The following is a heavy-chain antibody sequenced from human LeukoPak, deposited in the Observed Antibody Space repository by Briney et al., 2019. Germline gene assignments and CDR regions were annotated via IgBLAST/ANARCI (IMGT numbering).Heavy chain of an antibody. D-gene: IGHD6-6*01. Sequence: GGSLRLSCVASGFTFTSYGMSWVRQAPGKRLEWVSGISGSGDATYYADSVKGRFTISRDNSKNTLYLQMNSLRAEERAVYYCAKLRGLSSSSENNWFDPWGQGTLVTVSS. J-gene: IGHJ5*02. CDR1: GFTFTSYG. CDR3: AKLRGLSSSSENNWFDP. V-gene: IGHV3-23*01. CDR2: ISGSGDAT.